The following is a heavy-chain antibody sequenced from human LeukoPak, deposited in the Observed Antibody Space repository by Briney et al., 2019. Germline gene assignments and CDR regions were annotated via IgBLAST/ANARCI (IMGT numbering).Heavy chain of an antibody. V-gene: IGHV3-53*01. CDR2: IYSGGTT. D-gene: IGHD6-13*01. CDR3: ARDDRIAAAGTIDY. J-gene: IGHJ4*02. Sequence: GGSLGLSCAASGFTVSSNFMSWVRQAPGKGLEWVSVIYSGGTTYYADSVKGRFTISRDNSKNTLYLQMNSLRAEDTAVYYCARDDRIAAAGTIDYWGQGTLVTVSS. CDR1: GFTVSSNF.